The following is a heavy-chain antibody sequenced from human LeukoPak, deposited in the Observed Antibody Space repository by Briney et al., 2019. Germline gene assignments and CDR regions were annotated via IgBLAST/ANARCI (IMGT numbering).Heavy chain of an antibody. CDR1: GFTFNTYS. CDR3: AIDRGYFFYY. J-gene: IGHJ4*02. CDR2: ISSSSATI. D-gene: IGHD3-10*01. Sequence: GGSLRLSCAASGFTFNTYSVNWIRQAPGKGLGWVSYISSSSATIYYADSVKGRFTISRDNAKNSLYLQMNSLRAEDTALYYCAIDRGYFFYYWGQGTLVTVSS. V-gene: IGHV3-48*01.